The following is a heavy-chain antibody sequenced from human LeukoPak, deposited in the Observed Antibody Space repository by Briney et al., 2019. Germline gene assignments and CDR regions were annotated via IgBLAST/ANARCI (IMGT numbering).Heavy chain of an antibody. CDR1: GYTFTGYG. V-gene: IGHV1-18*01. CDR3: ARDPTTQTFDY. CDR2: ISSYNGNT. J-gene: IGHJ4*02. Sequence: ASGKVSCKASGYTFTGYGISWVRQAPGQGLEWMGWISSYNGNTNYAQKLQGRVTMTTDTSTTTAYMELRSLTSDDTAVYYCARDPTTQTFDYWGQGTLVTVST. D-gene: IGHD4-11*01.